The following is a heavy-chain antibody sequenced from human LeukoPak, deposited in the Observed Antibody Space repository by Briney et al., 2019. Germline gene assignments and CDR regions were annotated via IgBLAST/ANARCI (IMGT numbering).Heavy chain of an antibody. CDR1: GGSFSGYY. Sequence: SETLSLTCAVYGGSFSGYYWSRIRQPPGKGLEWIGEINHSGSTNYNPSLKSRVTISVDTSKNQFSLKLSSVTAADTAVYYCARARGYQLLYRYGGDAFDIWGQGAMVTVSS. D-gene: IGHD2-2*02. J-gene: IGHJ3*02. CDR3: ARARGYQLLYRYGGDAFDI. V-gene: IGHV4-34*01. CDR2: INHSGST.